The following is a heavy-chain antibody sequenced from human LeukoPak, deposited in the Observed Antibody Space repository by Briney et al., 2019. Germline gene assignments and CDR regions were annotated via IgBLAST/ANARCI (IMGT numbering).Heavy chain of an antibody. CDR1: GGSISSHY. Sequence: SETLSLTCTVSGGSISSHYWSWIRQPPGKGLEWIGYIYYSGSTNYNPSLKSRVTISVDTSKNQFSLKLSSVTAADTAVYYCASVEYQLLTGYYYYYMDVWGKGTTVTVSS. V-gene: IGHV4-59*11. CDR3: ASVEYQLLTGYYYYYMDV. J-gene: IGHJ6*03. D-gene: IGHD2-2*01. CDR2: IYYSGST.